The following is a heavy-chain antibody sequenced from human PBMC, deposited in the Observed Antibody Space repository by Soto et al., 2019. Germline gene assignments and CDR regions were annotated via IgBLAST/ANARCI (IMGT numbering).Heavy chain of an antibody. CDR2: IIPIFDIT. Sequence: GASVKVSCKASGGTFSSYPISWVRQAPGQGLEWMGGIIPIFDITNYAQKFQGRVTITADESTSTAYMELSSLGSDDTAVYYCARPDEGGYSSNHHYYYALDVWGQGTTVTV. J-gene: IGHJ6*02. D-gene: IGHD3-22*01. CDR3: ARPDEGGYSSNHHYYYALDV. CDR1: GGTFSSYP. V-gene: IGHV1-69*13.